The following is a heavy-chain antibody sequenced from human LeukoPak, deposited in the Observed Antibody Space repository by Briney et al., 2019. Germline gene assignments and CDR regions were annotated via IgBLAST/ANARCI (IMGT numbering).Heavy chain of an antibody. CDR2: IYYSGST. CDR3: ASHHCSGGSCYPDY. CDR1: GGSISSYY. J-gene: IGHJ4*02. D-gene: IGHD2-15*01. V-gene: IGHV4-59*01. Sequence: SETLSLTCTLSGGSISSYYWRWIRQPPGKGLQRIGYIYYSGSTNYNPSLKSRVTISVDTSKNQFSLKLSSVTAADTAVYYCASHHCSGGSCYPDYWGRGTLVTVSS.